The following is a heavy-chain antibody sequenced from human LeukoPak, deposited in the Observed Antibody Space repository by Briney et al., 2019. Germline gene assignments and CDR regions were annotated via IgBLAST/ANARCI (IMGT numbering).Heavy chain of an antibody. CDR1: GGSISSGSYY. CDR2: IYTSGST. J-gene: IGHJ6*03. CDR3: ARADYYDSSGYPAHYYYMDV. Sequence: SQTLSLTCTVSGGSISSGSYYWSWIRQPAGKGLEWIRRIYTSGSTNYNPSLKSRVTISVDTSKNQFSLKLSSVTAADTAVYYCARADYYDSSGYPAHYYYMDVWGKGTTVTVSS. D-gene: IGHD3-22*01. V-gene: IGHV4-61*02.